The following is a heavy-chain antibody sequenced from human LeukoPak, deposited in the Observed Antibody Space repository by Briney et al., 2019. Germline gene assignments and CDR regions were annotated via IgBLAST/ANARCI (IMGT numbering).Heavy chain of an antibody. V-gene: IGHV3-30*18. Sequence: GGSLRLSCAASGFTFSSYGMYWVRQAPGKGLEWVAVISYDGSNKYYADSVKGRFIISRDNSKNTLYLQMNSLRAEDTAVYYCAKEGGFHPYYLDYWGQGTLVTVSS. CDR2: ISYDGSNK. J-gene: IGHJ4*02. CDR3: AKEGGFHPYYLDY. D-gene: IGHD1-26*01. CDR1: GFTFSSYG.